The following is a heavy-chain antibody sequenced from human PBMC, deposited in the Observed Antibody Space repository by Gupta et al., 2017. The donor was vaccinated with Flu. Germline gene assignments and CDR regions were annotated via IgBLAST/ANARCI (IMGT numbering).Heavy chain of an antibody. V-gene: IGHV3-7*01. Sequence: WVRQAPGKGLEWVANIKQDGSERYYVDSVKGRFTISRDNAKNSLYLQRNRLRAEDKDGYYWARLRHYYERTGDYYYYGMDVWVQGTTFQVSS. CDR3: ARLRHYYERTGDYYYYGMDV. J-gene: IGHJ6*02. D-gene: IGHD3-22*01. CDR2: IKQDGSER.